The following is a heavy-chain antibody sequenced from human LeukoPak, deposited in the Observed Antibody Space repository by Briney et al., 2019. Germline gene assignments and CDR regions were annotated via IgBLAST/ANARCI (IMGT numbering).Heavy chain of an antibody. J-gene: IGHJ4*02. Sequence: PGGSLRLSCAASGFTFSSYWMHWVRQVPGKGLVWVSRINSDGGSTNYADSVKGRFTISRDNARNTLHLQMHSLRAEDTAVYYCARGFESSGYSYFAYWGQGTLVTVSS. D-gene: IGHD3-22*01. CDR3: ARGFESSGYSYFAY. CDR2: INSDGGST. CDR1: GFTFSSYW. V-gene: IGHV3-74*01.